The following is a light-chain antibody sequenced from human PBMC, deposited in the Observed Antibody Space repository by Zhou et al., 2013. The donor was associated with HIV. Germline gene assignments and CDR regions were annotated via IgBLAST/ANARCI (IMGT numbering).Light chain of an antibody. Sequence: DIQMTQSPSTLSASVGDRVTITCRASESISSWLAWYQQKPGKAPKLLIYKASSLESGVPSRFSGSGSGTEFTLTISSLQPEDSATYYCQQYISHPPRVTFGPGTKVDIE. CDR3: QQYISHPPRVT. CDR1: ESISSW. V-gene: IGKV1-5*03. CDR2: KAS. J-gene: IGKJ3*01.